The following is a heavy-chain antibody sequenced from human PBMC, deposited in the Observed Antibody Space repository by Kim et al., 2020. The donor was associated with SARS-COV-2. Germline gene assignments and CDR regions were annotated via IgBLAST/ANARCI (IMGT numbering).Heavy chain of an antibody. CDR3: AKGFLRYFDWLFNEYYFDY. V-gene: IGHV3-43*02. CDR2: ISVDGGST. D-gene: IGHD3-9*01. CDR1: GFTFDDYA. Sequence: GGSLRLSCAASGFTFDDYAMHWVRQAPGKGLEWVSLISVDGGSTYYADSVKGRFTISRDNSKNSLYLQMNSLRTEDTALYYCAKGFLRYFDWLFNEYYFDYWGQGTLVTVSS. J-gene: IGHJ4*02.